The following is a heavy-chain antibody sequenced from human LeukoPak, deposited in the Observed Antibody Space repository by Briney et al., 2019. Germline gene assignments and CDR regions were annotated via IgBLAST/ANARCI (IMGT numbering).Heavy chain of an antibody. J-gene: IGHJ6*03. CDR1: GGSISSGNYY. D-gene: IGHD3-22*01. CDR2: IYTSGST. V-gene: IGHV4-61*02. CDR3: ARVIYASSGSYYYYYMDV. Sequence: PSETLSLTCTVSGGSISSGNYYWSWIRQPAGKGLEWIGRIYTSGSTNYNPSLKSRVTMSVDTSKNQFSLKVSSVTAADTAVYYCARVIYASSGSYYYYYMDVWGKGTTVTVSS.